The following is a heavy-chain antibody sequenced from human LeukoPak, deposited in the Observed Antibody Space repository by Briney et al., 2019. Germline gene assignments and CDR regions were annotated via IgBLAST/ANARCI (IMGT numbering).Heavy chain of an antibody. D-gene: IGHD3-9*01. CDR2: IFYSGNT. CDR1: GGSISSYY. Sequence: QLQLQESGPGLVKPSETLSLTCTVSGGSISSYYWSWIRQPPGKGLEWIGYIFYSGNTNYNPSLKSRVTISVDTSKNQFSLKLGSVTAADTAVYYCARANYDFLTGYYLFDSWGQGTLVTVSS. V-gene: IGHV4-59*01. CDR3: ARANYDFLTGYYLFDS. J-gene: IGHJ4*02.